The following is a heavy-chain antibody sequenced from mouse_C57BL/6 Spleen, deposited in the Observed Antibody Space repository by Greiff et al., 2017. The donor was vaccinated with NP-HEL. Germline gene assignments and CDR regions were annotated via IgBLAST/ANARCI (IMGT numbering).Heavy chain of an antibody. V-gene: IGHV1-80*01. D-gene: IGHD1-1*01. CDR3: AMDYYGSSSYWYFDV. Sequence: VQLQQSGAELVKPGASVKISCKASGYAFSSYWMNWVKQRPGKGLEWIGQIYPGDGDTNYNGKFKGKATLTADKSSSTAYMQLSSLTSEDSAVYFCAMDYYGSSSYWYFDVWGTGTTVTVSS. CDR2: IYPGDGDT. CDR1: GYAFSSYW. J-gene: IGHJ1*03.